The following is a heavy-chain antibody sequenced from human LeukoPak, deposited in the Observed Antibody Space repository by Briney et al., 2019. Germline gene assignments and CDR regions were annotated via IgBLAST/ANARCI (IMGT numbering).Heavy chain of an antibody. J-gene: IGHJ4*02. CDR1: GFTFSSYW. V-gene: IGHV3-7*01. D-gene: IGHD3-10*01. CDR2: IKQDGSEK. Sequence: GGSLRLSCAASGFTFSSYWMSWVRQAPGKGLEWVANIKQDGSEKYYVDSVKGRFTISRDNAKNSLYLQMNSLRAEDTAVYYCARGDYYGSGSYYNLGFDYWGQGTLVTVSS. CDR3: ARGDYYGSGSYYNLGFDY.